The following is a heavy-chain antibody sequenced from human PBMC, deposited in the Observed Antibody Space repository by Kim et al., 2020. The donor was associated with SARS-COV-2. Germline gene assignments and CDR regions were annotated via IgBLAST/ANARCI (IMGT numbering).Heavy chain of an antibody. V-gene: IGHV4-39*01. J-gene: IGHJ4*02. CDR2: IYYSGST. Sequence: SETLSLTCTVSGGSISSSSYYWGWIRQPPGKGLEWIGSIYYSGSTYYNPSLKSRVTISVDTSKNQFSLKLSSVTAADTAVYYCARQRITMIVVVITPGDFDYWGQGTLVTVSS. CDR3: ARQRITMIVVVITPGDFDY. CDR1: GGSISSSSYY. D-gene: IGHD3-22*01.